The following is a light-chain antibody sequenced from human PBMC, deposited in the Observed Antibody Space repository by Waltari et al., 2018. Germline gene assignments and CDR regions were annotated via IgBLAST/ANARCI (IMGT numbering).Light chain of an antibody. CDR2: GAS. Sequence: DIQMTQSPSSLSASVGDRVTITCRASQSISKYLNWYKQKPGKAPKLLSYGASSLQSGVPTRFSGSGSGTEFTLTISSLQPEDFATYSCQQSYTTPYTFGQGTKLEI. V-gene: IGKV1-39*01. J-gene: IGKJ2*01. CDR1: QSISKY. CDR3: QQSYTTPYT.